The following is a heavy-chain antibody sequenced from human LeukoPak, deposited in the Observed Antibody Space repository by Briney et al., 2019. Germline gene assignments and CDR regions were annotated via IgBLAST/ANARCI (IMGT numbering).Heavy chain of an antibody. D-gene: IGHD6-19*01. J-gene: IGHJ4*02. CDR1: GYSISSGYY. Sequence: SETLSLTCTVSGYSISSGYYWGWIRQPPGKGLEWIGSIYHSGSTYYNPSLKSRVTISVDTSKNQFSLKLSSVTAADTAVYYCARDQGQWLGNDYWGQGTLVTVSS. CDR3: ARDQGQWLGNDY. V-gene: IGHV4-38-2*02. CDR2: IYHSGST.